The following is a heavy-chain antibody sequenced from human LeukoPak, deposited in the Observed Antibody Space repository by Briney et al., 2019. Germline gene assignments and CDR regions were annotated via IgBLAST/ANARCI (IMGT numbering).Heavy chain of an antibody. V-gene: IGHV3-23*01. CDR1: GVNFASNW. CDR2: ISGSGDNT. J-gene: IGHJ4*02. CDR3: AKGSYYDSSGSFYFDY. D-gene: IGHD3-22*01. Sequence: GGSLRLSCAASGVNFASNWMHWVRQTPGKGLMWVSGISGSGDNTYYADSVKGRFTISRDNSKNTLYVQVNSLGTEDTAAYYCAKGSYYDSSGSFYFDYWGQGTLVTVSS.